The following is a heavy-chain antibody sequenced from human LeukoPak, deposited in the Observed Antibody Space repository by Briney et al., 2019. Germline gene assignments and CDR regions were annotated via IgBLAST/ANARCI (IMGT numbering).Heavy chain of an antibody. CDR2: ISSGGTTI. Sequence: QPGGSLRLSCAASGFTFSSYEMNWVRQAPGKGLEWVSYISSGGTTIFYADSVKGRFTISRDNAKNSLYLQMNSLRAEDTALYYCAKDISPGVAELGYYYDSSGYYPDAFDIWGQGTMVTVSS. CDR3: AKDISPGVAELGYYYDSSGYYPDAFDI. J-gene: IGHJ3*02. D-gene: IGHD3-22*01. CDR1: GFTFSSYE. V-gene: IGHV3-48*03.